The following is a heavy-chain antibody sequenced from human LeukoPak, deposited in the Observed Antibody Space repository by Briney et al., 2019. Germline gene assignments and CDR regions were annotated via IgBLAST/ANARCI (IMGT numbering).Heavy chain of an antibody. CDR1: GFTLSSNY. D-gene: IGHD4-17*01. CDR3: AKVTVSWYGDYGRGYFDL. Sequence: PGGSLRLSCAASGFTLSSNYMTWVRQAPGKGLEWVSVISGSSGRTYYADSVKGRFTISRDDSKNTLYLQMNSLRAEDTAVYYCAKVTVSWYGDYGRGYFDLWGRGTLVTVSS. V-gene: IGHV3-23*01. CDR2: ISGSSGRT. J-gene: IGHJ2*01.